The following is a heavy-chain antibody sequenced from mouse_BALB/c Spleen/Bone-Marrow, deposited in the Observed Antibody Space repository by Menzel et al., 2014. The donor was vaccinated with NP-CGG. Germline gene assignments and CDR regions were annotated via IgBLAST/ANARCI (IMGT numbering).Heavy chain of an antibody. CDR2: IDPANGNT. V-gene: IGHV14-3*02. CDR1: GFNIKDTY. J-gene: IGHJ4*01. D-gene: IGHD1-1*01. CDR3: ATLTTVVDAMDY. Sequence: VQLQQSGAELVKPGASVKLSCTASGFNIKDTYMHWVKQRPEQGLEWIGRIDPANGNTKYDPKFQGKATITADTSSNTAYLQLSSLTSEDNAVYYCATLTTVVDAMDYWGQGTSVTVSS.